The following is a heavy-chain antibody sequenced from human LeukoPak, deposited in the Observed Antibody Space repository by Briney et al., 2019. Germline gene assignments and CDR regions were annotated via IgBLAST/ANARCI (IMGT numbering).Heavy chain of an antibody. J-gene: IGHJ4*02. D-gene: IGHD6-13*01. CDR1: GYTLTSYG. V-gene: IGHV1-18*01. CDR2: ISAYNGNT. Sequence: GASVKVSCKASGYTLTSYGISWVRQAPGQGLEWMGWISAYNGNTNYAQKLQGRVTMTTDTSTSTAYMELRSLRSDDTAVYYCARVPGDSSSWPYYFDYWGQGTLVTVSS. CDR3: ARVPGDSSSWPYYFDY.